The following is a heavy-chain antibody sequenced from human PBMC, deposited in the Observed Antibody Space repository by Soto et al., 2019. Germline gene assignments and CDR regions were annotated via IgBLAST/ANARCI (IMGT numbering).Heavy chain of an antibody. CDR3: ARVSKGYYGSGMNYYYYMDV. CDR1: GGSIITRSFY. D-gene: IGHD3-10*01. Sequence: PSETLSLTCTVSGGSIITRSFYWAWIRKPPGKGLEGIGSVYYSGSTYYNTSLKSRVTISGDTSKNQFSLKLSSVTAADTAVYYCARVSKGYYGSGMNYYYYMDVWGKGTTVTVSS. CDR2: VYYSGST. V-gene: IGHV4-39*07. J-gene: IGHJ6*03.